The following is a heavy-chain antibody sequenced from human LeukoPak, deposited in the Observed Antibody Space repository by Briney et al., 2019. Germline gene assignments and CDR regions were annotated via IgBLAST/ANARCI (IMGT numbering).Heavy chain of an antibody. Sequence: SETLSLTCTVSGYSISSGYYCGWIRQPPGKGLEWIGSIYHSGSTYYNPSLKSRVTISVDTSKNQFSLKLSSVTAADTAVYYCARVARSDTYYYYYMDVWGKGTTVTISS. CDR2: IYHSGST. CDR1: GYSISSGYY. V-gene: IGHV4-38-2*02. CDR3: ARVARSDTYYYYYMDV. D-gene: IGHD1-26*01. J-gene: IGHJ6*03.